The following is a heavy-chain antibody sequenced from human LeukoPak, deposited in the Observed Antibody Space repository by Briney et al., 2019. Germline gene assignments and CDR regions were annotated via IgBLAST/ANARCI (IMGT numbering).Heavy chain of an antibody. V-gene: IGHV1-2*02. Sequence: ASVKVSCKASGYTFTDYYMHWVRQAPGQGLEWMGWINPNSGGTNYAQKFQGRVTMTRDTSISTAYMELSRLRSDDTAVYYCAREDIVVVPAASNWFDPWGQGTLVTVSS. D-gene: IGHD2-2*01. J-gene: IGHJ5*02. CDR2: INPNSGGT. CDR3: AREDIVVVPAASNWFDP. CDR1: GYTFTDYY.